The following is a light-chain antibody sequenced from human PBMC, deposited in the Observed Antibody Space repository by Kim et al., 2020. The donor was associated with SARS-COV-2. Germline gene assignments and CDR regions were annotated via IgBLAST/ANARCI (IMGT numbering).Light chain of an antibody. CDR2: GAS. Sequence: PGDGAPPSCRASPRLSRNDVAWYQQKPGQAPRLLVYGASTRATGIPDRFSGSGSGTDFTLTISRLEPEDFAVYLCQQYGSSPIVTFGQGTRLEIK. CDR3: QQYGSSPIVT. V-gene: IGKV3-20*01. CDR1: PRLSRND. J-gene: IGKJ5*01.